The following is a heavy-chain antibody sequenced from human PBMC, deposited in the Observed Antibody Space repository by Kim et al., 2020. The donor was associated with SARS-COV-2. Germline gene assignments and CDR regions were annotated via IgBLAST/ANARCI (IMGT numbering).Heavy chain of an antibody. V-gene: IGHV5-10-1*01. Sequence: TNYSPSFQGHVTISADKSISTAYLQWSSLKASDTAMYYCARLPGIAARDYWGQGTLVTVSS. D-gene: IGHD6-6*01. J-gene: IGHJ4*02. CDR3: ARLPGIAARDY. CDR2: T.